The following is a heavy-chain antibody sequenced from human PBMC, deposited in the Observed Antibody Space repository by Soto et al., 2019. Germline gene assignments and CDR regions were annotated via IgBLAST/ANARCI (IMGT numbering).Heavy chain of an antibody. CDR1: GFTLSSYW. D-gene: IGHD6-19*01. CDR3: LRDGSTGWHFDS. CDR2: TRQDGGQS. J-gene: IGHJ4*02. V-gene: IGHV3-7*01. Sequence: EVQLVESGGGLVQPGGSLRLSCEASGFTLSSYWMSWIRQAPGKGLEWVANTRQDGGQSYLVDSVQGRFTISRDNAKNSVYLQMNSLRAEATAVYYCLRDGSTGWHFDSWGQGTLVTVSS.